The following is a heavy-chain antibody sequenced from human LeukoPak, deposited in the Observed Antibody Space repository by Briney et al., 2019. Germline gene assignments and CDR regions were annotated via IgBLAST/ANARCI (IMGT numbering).Heavy chain of an antibody. Sequence: GGSLRLSCAASEFTFSSYSMNWVRQAPGKGLEWISYITSSSSSMYYADSVKGRFTISRDNAKNSLYLQMNSLRAEDTAVYYCARVIGSYGDSAYWGQGTLVTVSS. CDR3: ARVIGSYGDSAY. V-gene: IGHV3-48*04. J-gene: IGHJ4*02. CDR2: ITSSSSSM. D-gene: IGHD4-17*01. CDR1: EFTFSSYS.